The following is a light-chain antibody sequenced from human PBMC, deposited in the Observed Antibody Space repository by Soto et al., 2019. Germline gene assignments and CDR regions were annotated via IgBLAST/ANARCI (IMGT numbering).Light chain of an antibody. CDR2: DVF. Sequence: QSVLTQPRSVSASPGQSVTIPCSGISSDVGGYNLVSWYQQKPGEVPKVIIYDVFKRPSGVPDRFFGSKSGNTATLTISGLQGDDEADFHCCSYAGRFIWLFGGGTKVTV. CDR1: SSDVGGYNL. J-gene: IGLJ3*02. V-gene: IGLV2-11*01. CDR3: CSYAGRFIWL.